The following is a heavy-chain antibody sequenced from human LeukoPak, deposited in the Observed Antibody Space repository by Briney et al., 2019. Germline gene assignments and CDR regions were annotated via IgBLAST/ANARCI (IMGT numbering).Heavy chain of an antibody. D-gene: IGHD3-22*01. CDR3: ARDTSDSSGPTD. J-gene: IGHJ4*02. V-gene: IGHV4-38-2*02. CDR2: IYHSGST. Sequence: PSETLSLTCTVSGYSISSGYYWGWIRQPPGKGLEWIGSIYHSGSTYYNPSLKSRVTISVDTSKNQFSLKLSSVTAADTAVYYCARDTSDSSGPTDWGQGTLVTVSS. CDR1: GYSISSGYY.